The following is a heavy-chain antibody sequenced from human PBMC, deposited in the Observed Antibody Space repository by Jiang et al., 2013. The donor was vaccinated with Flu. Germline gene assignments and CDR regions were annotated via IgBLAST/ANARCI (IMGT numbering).Heavy chain of an antibody. J-gene: IGHJ5*02. CDR2: IYYSGSA. CDR3: ASGGGGIAVAGTGGWFDP. V-gene: IGHV4-59*01. Sequence: PGLVKPSETLSLTCTVSGGSISTYYWSWIRQPPGKGLEWIGYIYYSGSANYNPSLKSRVTMSADTSKNQFSLKLRSVTSADTAVYYCASGGGGIAVAGTGGWFDPWGQGMLVTVSS. D-gene: IGHD6-19*01. CDR1: GGSISTYY.